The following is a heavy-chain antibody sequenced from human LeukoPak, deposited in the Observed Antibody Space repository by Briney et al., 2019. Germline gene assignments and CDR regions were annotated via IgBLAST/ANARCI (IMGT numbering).Heavy chain of an antibody. D-gene: IGHD2-15*01. Sequence: PGGSLGLSCAASGFTFSSHWMSWVRQAPGKGLEWVANIKQDGSEEYYVGSVKGRFTISGDNAKNSLYLQMNSLRAEDTAVYYCAREWCRGDSCYRIFDYWGQGTLVTVSS. J-gene: IGHJ4*02. CDR3: AREWCRGDSCYRIFDY. CDR1: GFTFSSHW. CDR2: IKQDGSEE. V-gene: IGHV3-7*05.